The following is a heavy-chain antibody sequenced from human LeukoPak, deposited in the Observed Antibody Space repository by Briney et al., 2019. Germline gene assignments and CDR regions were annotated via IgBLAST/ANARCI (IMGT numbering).Heavy chain of an antibody. CDR3: ARTMYTAMANGGLDY. Sequence: TLSLTCTFSGFSLSTSGMCVSWIRQPPGKALEWLARIDWDDDKYYSTSLKTRLTISKDTSKNQVVLTMTNMDPVDTATYYCARTMYTAMANGGLDYWGQGTLVTISS. V-gene: IGHV2-70*11. J-gene: IGHJ4*02. CDR2: IDWDDDK. CDR1: GFSLSTSGMC. D-gene: IGHD5-18*01.